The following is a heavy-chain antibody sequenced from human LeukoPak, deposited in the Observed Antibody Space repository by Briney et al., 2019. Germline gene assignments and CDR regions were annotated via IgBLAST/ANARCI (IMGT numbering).Heavy chain of an antibody. CDR2: IYYSGST. D-gene: IGHD4-17*01. CDR1: GGSISSSSYY. CDR3: ASTDQRTTVTTWAVSAAFDI. V-gene: IGHV4-39*01. Sequence: SETLSLTCTVSGGSISSSSYYWGWIRQPPGKGLEWIGSIYYSGSTYYNPSLKSRVTISVDTSKNQFSLKLSSVTAADTAVYYCASTDQRTTVTTWAVSAAFDIWGQGTMVTVSS. J-gene: IGHJ3*02.